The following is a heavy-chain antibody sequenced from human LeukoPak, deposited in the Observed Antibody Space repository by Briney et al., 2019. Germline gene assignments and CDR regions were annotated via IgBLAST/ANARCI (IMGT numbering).Heavy chain of an antibody. D-gene: IGHD5-12*01. CDR3: ARDLAW. CDR2: IYYSGST. V-gene: IGHV4-38-2*02. Sequence: SETLSLTCTVSGYSISSGYYWGWIRQPPGKGLEWIGSIYYSGSTYYNPSLKSRVTISVDTSKNQFSLKLSSVTAADTAVYYCARDLAWWGQGTLVTVSS. J-gene: IGHJ4*02. CDR1: GYSISSGYY.